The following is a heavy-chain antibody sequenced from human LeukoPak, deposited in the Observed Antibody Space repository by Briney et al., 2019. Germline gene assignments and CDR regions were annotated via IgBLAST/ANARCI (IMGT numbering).Heavy chain of an antibody. J-gene: IGHJ3*01. CDR3: ARHVSSSRVAYDV. D-gene: IGHD2-2*01. CDR2: RNPADSDT. V-gene: IGHV5-51*01. Sequence: GESLKISCKGSGYSFTTYWIGWVRQMPGKGLEWIGLRNPADSDTRYSPSFQGQVTISVDKSISTAYLEWSSLKASDTAMYYCARHVSSSRVAYDVWGQGTMVTVSS. CDR1: GYSFTTYW.